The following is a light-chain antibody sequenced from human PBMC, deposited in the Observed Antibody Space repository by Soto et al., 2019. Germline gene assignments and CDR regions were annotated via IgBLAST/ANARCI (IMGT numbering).Light chain of an antibody. CDR3: AAWDDSLKAI. CDR1: SSNIGSNS. CDR2: SSY. Sequence: QSVLTQPPSVSGTPGQRVTISCSGSSSNIGSNSVNWYQQFPGTAPRLLIYSSYQRPSGVPDRFSGSQSGTSASLAISGLQSDDEADYYCAAWDDSLKAIFGGGTQRTVL. V-gene: IGLV1-44*01. J-gene: IGLJ7*01.